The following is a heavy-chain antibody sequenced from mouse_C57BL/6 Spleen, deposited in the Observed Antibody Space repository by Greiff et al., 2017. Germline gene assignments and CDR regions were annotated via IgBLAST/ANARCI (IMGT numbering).Heavy chain of an antibody. J-gene: IGHJ2*01. CDR1: GYSFTGYY. V-gene: IGHV1-42*01. CDR3: ARGPSLLYYFDY. D-gene: IGHD2-10*01. Sequence: VQLQQSGPELVKPGASVKISCKASGYSFTGYYMNWVKQSPEKSLEWIGEINPSTGGTTYNQKFKAKATLTVDKSSSTAYMQLKSLTSEDSAVYYCARGPSLLYYFDYWGQGTTLTVSS. CDR2: INPSTGGT.